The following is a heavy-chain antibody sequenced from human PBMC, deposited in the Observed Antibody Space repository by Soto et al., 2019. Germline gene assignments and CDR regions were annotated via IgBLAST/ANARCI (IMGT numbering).Heavy chain of an antibody. Sequence: GASVKVSCKASGYTFINNYIHWVRQAPGQRLEWMGIVNPRGGSPSYAQQFQGRVTMTSDTSTDTVYMELSGLRSEDTAIYYCAREFLGWQNALDYWGQGTLVTVPQ. V-gene: IGHV1-46*01. CDR3: AREFLGWQNALDY. D-gene: IGHD3-3*01. J-gene: IGHJ4*02. CDR1: GYTFINNY. CDR2: VNPRGGSP.